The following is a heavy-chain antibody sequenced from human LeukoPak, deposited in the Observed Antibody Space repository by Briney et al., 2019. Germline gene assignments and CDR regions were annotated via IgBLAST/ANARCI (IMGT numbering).Heavy chain of an antibody. Sequence: SETLSLTCAVSGGSITITDYYWGWVRQPPGKGLEWIGSMYHSGTTYYNPSLKTRLTISVDTSKNQFSLNLSAVTAADTALYFCARHRGRNGGYVFDYWGQGTLVTVSS. CDR2: MYHSGTT. CDR1: GGSITITDYY. D-gene: IGHD2-8*01. CDR3: ARHRGRNGGYVFDY. V-gene: IGHV4-39*01. J-gene: IGHJ4*02.